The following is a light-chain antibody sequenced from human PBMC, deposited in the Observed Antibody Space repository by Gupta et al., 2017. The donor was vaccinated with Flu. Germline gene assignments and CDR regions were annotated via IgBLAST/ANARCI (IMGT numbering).Light chain of an antibody. CDR3: QQRDKWPLIT. CDR2: DAS. J-gene: IGKJ5*01. Sequence: RATLSCRASQSVKWYVAWYQQNPGPPTRLLIFDASTSATGIPAMLSGSGSATAFILTTSSLVPEEFAFYYCQQRDKWPLITFGQGTRLEIK. V-gene: IGKV3-11*01. CDR1: QSVKWY.